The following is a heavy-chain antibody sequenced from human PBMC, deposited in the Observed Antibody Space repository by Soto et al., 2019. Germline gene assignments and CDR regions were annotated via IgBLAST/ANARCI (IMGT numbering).Heavy chain of an antibody. Sequence: QVQLQESGPGLVKPSETLSLTCTVSGGSISSYYWSWIRQPPGKGLEWIGYIYYSGSTNYNPSLKSRVTISVETSKNQFSLKLSSVTAADTAVYYCARVVSGPLRNFDYWGQGTLVTVSS. D-gene: IGHD6-19*01. J-gene: IGHJ4*02. CDR2: IYYSGST. V-gene: IGHV4-59*01. CDR1: GGSISSYY. CDR3: ARVVSGPLRNFDY.